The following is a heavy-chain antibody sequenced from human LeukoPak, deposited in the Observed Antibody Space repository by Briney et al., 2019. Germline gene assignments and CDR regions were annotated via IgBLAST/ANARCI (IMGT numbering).Heavy chain of an antibody. Sequence: GGSLRLSCAASGFTFSSYEMNWVRQAPGKGLEWVSYISSSGSTIYYADSVKGRFTISRDNAKNSLYLQMNSLRAEDTAVYYCARVLSGWSSTADAFDIWGQGTMVTVSS. CDR1: GFTFSSYE. J-gene: IGHJ3*02. CDR3: ARVLSGWSSTADAFDI. D-gene: IGHD6-19*01. CDR2: ISSSGSTI. V-gene: IGHV3-48*03.